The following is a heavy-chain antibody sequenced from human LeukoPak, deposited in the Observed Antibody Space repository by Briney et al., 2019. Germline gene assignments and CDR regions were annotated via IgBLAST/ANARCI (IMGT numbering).Heavy chain of an antibody. CDR3: ARDGDSSSWYYFDY. Sequence: ASVKVSCKASGYTFTSYHMHWVRQAPGQGLEWMGIINPSGGTTNYAQKFRGRVTMTRDMSTSTVYMELSSLRSEDTAVYYCARDGDSSSWYYFDYWGQGTLVTVSS. CDR1: GYTFTSYH. D-gene: IGHD6-13*01. V-gene: IGHV1-46*01. CDR2: INPSGGTT. J-gene: IGHJ4*02.